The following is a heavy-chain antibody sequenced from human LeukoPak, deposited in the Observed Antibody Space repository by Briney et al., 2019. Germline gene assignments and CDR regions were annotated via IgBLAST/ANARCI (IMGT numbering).Heavy chain of an antibody. J-gene: IGHJ4*02. CDR2: IYYSGST. Sequence: SQTLSLTCTVSGGSISSGDYYWSWIRQPPGKGLEWIGYIYYSGSTYYNPSLKSRVTISVDTSKNQFSLKLSSVTAADTAVYYCARDRSPITMVRKGELHFGYWGQGTLVTVSS. D-gene: IGHD3-10*01. CDR1: GGSISSGDYY. V-gene: IGHV4-30-4*01. CDR3: ARDRSPITMVRKGELHFGY.